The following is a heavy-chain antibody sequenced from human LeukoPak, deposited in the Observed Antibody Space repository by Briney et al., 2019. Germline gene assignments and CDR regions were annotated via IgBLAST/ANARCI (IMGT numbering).Heavy chain of an antibody. CDR3: ARVIVWGSYRFTIYYFDY. CDR1: GGSFSGYY. Sequence: PSETLSLTCAVYGGSFSGYYWSWIRQPPGKGLEWIGEINHSGSTNYNPSLKSRVTISVDTPKNQFSLKLSSVTAADTAVYYCARVIVWGSYRFTIYYFDYWGQGTLVTVSS. V-gene: IGHV4-34*01. D-gene: IGHD3-16*02. J-gene: IGHJ4*02. CDR2: INHSGST.